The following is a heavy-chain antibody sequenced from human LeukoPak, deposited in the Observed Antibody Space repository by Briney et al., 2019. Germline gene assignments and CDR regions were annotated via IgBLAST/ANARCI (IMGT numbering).Heavy chain of an antibody. D-gene: IGHD3-16*01. CDR3: ARVGTYDTPDSHYRYMDV. V-gene: IGHV3-7*01. CDR1: GFTVSSNS. Sequence: GGSLRLSCTVSGFTVSSNSMTWVRQAPGQGLEWVANVKQDASDKYYVDSVKGRFTISRDNAKNSLYLQLNSLRAEDTAVYYCARVGTYDTPDSHYRYMDVWGKGTTVTVSS. CDR2: VKQDASDK. J-gene: IGHJ6*03.